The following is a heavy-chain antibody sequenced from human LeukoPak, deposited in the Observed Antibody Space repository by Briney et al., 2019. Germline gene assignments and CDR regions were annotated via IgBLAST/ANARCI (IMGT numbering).Heavy chain of an antibody. D-gene: IGHD6-13*01. CDR2: ISSSSSTI. V-gene: IGHV3-48*01. CDR3: ARVGIAAAGIGYYYMDV. CDR1: GFTFSSYS. Sequence: GGSLRLSCAASGFTFSSYSMNWVRQAPGKGLEWVSYISSSSSTIYYADSVKGRFTISRDNAKNSLYLQMNSLRAEDTAVYYCARVGIAAAGIGYYYMDVWGKGTTVTVSS. J-gene: IGHJ6*03.